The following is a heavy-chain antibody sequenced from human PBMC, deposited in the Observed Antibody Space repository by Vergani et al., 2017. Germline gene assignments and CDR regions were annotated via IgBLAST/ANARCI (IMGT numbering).Heavy chain of an antibody. V-gene: IGHV4-4*03. D-gene: IGHD2-15*01. CDR1: GGSISSSNW. CDR2: IYHSGST. J-gene: IGHJ5*02. CDR3: ARVIGYCSGGSCYLNWFDP. Sequence: QVQLPESGPGLVKPPGTLSLTCAVSGGSISSSNWWSWVRQPPGKGLEWIGEIYHSGSTNYNPSLKSRVTISVDKSKNQFSLKLSSVTAADTAVYYCARVIGYCSGGSCYLNWFDPWGQGTLVTVSS.